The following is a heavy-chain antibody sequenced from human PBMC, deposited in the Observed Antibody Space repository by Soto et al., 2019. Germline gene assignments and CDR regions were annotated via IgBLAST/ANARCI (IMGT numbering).Heavy chain of an antibody. J-gene: IGHJ5*02. CDR2: VNPSGAGS. D-gene: IGHD2-15*01. CDR3: ARGGGGIYCSGGTCGTGDH. Sequence: DSVKVSCKAAGYTFPLYSMHWVRQAPGQGLEWMGTVNPSGAGSTYALSFRDRIIMTTDTSTSTVYMELSSLRSDDTAVYYCARGGGGIYCSGGTCGTGDHWGQGTLVTVSS. V-gene: IGHV1-46*01. CDR1: GYTFPLYS.